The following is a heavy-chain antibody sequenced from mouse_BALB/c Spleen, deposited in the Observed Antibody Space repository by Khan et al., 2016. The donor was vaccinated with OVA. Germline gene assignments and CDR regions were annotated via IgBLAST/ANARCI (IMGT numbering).Heavy chain of an antibody. D-gene: IGHD2-5*01. CDR1: GYTFTTAG. J-gene: IGHJ4*01. Sequence: QIQLVQSGPELKKPGETVRISCKASGYTFTTAGIQWVQKMPGKGLEWIGWINTHSGVPKYAEDFKGRFAFSLEISVNTAYLQITNLKHEDTATYYCARGEAAEYRNGGGAMEYWGQGTLVTVSA. CDR3: ARGEAAEYRNGGGAMEY. CDR2: INTHSGVP. V-gene: IGHV9-4*02.